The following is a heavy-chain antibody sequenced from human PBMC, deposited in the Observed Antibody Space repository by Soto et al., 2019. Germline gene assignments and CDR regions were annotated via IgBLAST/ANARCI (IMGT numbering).Heavy chain of an antibody. J-gene: IGHJ6*02. CDR1: GFTFSSYS. D-gene: IGHD3-10*01. CDR3: ARWGSRYYYYGMDV. V-gene: IGHV3-48*01. Sequence: EVQLVESGGGLVQPGGSLRLSCAASGFTFSSYSMNWVRQAPGKGLEWVSYISSSSSTIYYADSVKGRFTISRDNAKNSLYLQMNSLRAEDTAVYYCARWGSRYYYYGMDVWGQGTTVTVSS. CDR2: ISSSSSTI.